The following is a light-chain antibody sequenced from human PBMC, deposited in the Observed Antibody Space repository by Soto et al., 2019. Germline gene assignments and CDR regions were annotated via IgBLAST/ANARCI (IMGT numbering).Light chain of an antibody. CDR3: LQYNKWPRT. J-gene: IGKJ1*01. CDR1: QIVGPK. V-gene: IGKV3-15*01. Sequence: EVVMTQSPGTLSLSPGERATLSCRASQIVGPKLAWYQQKPGQVPRLLIYHISTRATGVPARFSGSGSVTEFTLSISSLQSEDFAVYYCLQYNKWPRTFGQGTKVDIK. CDR2: HIS.